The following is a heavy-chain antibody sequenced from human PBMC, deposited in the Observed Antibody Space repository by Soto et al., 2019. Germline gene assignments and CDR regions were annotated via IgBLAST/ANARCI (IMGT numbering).Heavy chain of an antibody. J-gene: IGHJ5*02. CDR2: ISAYNGNT. CDR3: ARDIDPGYCSSTSCLNRYNWFDP. V-gene: IGHV1-18*01. CDR1: GYTFTSYG. Sequence: ASVKVSCKASGYTFTSYGISWVRQAPGQGLEWMGWISAYNGNTNYAQKLQGRVTMTTDTSTSTAYMELRSLRSDDTAVYYCARDIDPGYCSSTSCLNRYNWFDPWGQGTLVTVSS. D-gene: IGHD2-2*01.